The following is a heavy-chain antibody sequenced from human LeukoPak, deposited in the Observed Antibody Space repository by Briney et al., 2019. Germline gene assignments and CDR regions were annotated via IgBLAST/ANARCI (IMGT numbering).Heavy chain of an antibody. CDR3: ATLKYAVTTFDN. CDR2: INQDGSDK. J-gene: IGHJ4*02. CDR1: GFIFSSRW. V-gene: IGHV3-7*01. D-gene: IGHD4-17*01. Sequence: VGSLRLSCAASGFIFSSRWMSWVRQAPGKGLEWVASINQDGSDKRHADSVRGRFTISRDNAKNSLSLQVNSPRAEDTAIYYCATLKYAVTTFDNWGQGTLVTLSS.